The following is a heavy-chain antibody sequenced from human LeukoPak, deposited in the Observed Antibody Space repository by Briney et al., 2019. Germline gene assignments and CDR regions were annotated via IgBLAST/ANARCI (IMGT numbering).Heavy chain of an antibody. V-gene: IGHV1-69*02. J-gene: IGHJ6*02. CDR3: AANSIAARPYYYYGMDV. Sequence: SVKVSCKASGYTFTSYYMHWVRQAPGQGLEWMGRIIPILGIANYAQKFQGRVTITADKSTSTAYMELSSLRSEDTAVYYCAANSIAARPYYYYGMDVWGQGTTVTVSS. D-gene: IGHD6-6*01. CDR1: GYTFTSYY. CDR2: IIPILGIA.